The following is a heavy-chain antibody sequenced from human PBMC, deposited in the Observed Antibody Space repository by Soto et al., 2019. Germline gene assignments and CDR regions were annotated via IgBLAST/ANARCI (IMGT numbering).Heavy chain of an antibody. CDR1: GFTFSSYS. D-gene: IGHD2-2*01. CDR2: ISSSSSYI. CDR3: ARGGDIVVVPAVASGSNWLDP. Sequence: GGSLRLSCAASGFTFSSYSMNWVLQAPGKGLEWGSSISSSSSYIYYADSVKGRFTISRDNAKNLLYLQMNSLRAADTAVYYCARGGDIVVVPAVASGSNWLDPWGQGTLVTVSS. V-gene: IGHV3-21*01. J-gene: IGHJ5*02.